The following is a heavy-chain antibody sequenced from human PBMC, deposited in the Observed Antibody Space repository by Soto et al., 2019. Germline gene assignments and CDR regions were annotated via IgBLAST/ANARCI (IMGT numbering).Heavy chain of an antibody. CDR1: GYTLTELS. Sequence: SSVKVSSKVSGYTLTELSMHWVRQAPGKGLEWMGGFDTEDGETIYAQKFQGRVTMTEDTSTDTAYMELSSLRSEDTAVYYCATEEDGYNYHGYWGQGTLVTVSS. CDR2: FDTEDGET. J-gene: IGHJ4*02. V-gene: IGHV1-24*01. D-gene: IGHD5-12*01. CDR3: ATEEDGYNYHGY.